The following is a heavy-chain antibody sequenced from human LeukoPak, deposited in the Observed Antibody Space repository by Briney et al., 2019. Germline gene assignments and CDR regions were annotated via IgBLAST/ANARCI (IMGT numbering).Heavy chain of an antibody. Sequence: GGSLRLSCAASGFTFSSYWMSWVRQAPGKGLEWVANIKQDGSEKYYVDSVKGRFTISRDNAKNSLSLQMNSLRAEDTALYYCSRDLGTGRPHDFWGQGTLVTVSS. V-gene: IGHV3-7*01. CDR1: GFTFSSYW. CDR2: IKQDGSEK. CDR3: SRDLGTGRPHDF. J-gene: IGHJ4*02. D-gene: IGHD3/OR15-3a*01.